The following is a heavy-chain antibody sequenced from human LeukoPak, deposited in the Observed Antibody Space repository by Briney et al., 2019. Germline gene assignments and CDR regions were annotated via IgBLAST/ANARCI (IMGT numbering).Heavy chain of an antibody. D-gene: IGHD4-23*01. J-gene: IGHJ6*02. CDR2: IYSGGST. CDR1: AYSISSGYY. Sequence: ETLSLTCTVSAYSISSGYYWGWVRPAPGKGLEWFSVIYSGGSTYYADSVKGRFTISRDNSKNTLYLQMNSLRAEDTAVYYCARDHAVRDYYYYYGMDVWGQGTTVTVSS. CDR3: ARDHAVRDYYYYYGMDV. V-gene: IGHV3-66*01.